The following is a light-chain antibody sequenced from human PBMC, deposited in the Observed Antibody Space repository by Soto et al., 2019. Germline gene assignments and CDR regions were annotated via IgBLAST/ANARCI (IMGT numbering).Light chain of an antibody. Sequence: DIQMTQSPSTLSASVGDRVTITCRASQSISIWLAWYQQKAGKAPKVLIYKASTLESGVPSRFSGSGSGTEFTLTISSLQPDDFATYYCQQYSSYWTFGQGTKVEVK. J-gene: IGKJ1*01. CDR1: QSISIW. CDR3: QQYSSYWT. CDR2: KAS. V-gene: IGKV1-5*03.